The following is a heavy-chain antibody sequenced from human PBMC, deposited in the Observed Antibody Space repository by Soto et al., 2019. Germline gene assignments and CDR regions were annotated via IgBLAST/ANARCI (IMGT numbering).Heavy chain of an antibody. CDR1: GFTFSTYA. CDR3: AKLGFCYDTACGGFDY. Sequence: GGSLRLSCAASGFTFSTYALSWVRQAPGKGLEWVSVISGSAINAYYADSAKGRFTISRDNSRNTLFLQMNFLTVEDTAVYYCAKLGFCYDTACGGFDYWGQGTLVTVSS. D-gene: IGHD2-15*01. V-gene: IGHV3-23*01. J-gene: IGHJ4*02. CDR2: ISGSAINA.